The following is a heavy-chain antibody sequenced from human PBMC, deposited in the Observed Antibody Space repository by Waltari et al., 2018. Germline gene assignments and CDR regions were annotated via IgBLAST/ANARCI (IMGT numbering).Heavy chain of an antibody. CDR3: ASDPSIGSNLYRYFDF. CDR1: GLTFNSHA. J-gene: IGHJ4*02. CDR2: ISRSSGAI. V-gene: IGHV3-48*01. Sequence: EVQLVESGGGLVQPGGALRLSCAASGLTFNSHAINWVRQAPGKGVEVVDYISRSSGAIYYADSVKGRFTISRDNAKNSLYLQMNSLRADDTAVYYCASDPSIGSNLYRYFDFWGQGTLVTVSS. D-gene: IGHD2-8*01.